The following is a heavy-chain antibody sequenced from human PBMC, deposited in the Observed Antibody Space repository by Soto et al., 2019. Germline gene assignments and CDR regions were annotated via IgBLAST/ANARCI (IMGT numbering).Heavy chain of an antibody. CDR1: GGSISSGGYY. V-gene: IGHV4-31*03. Sequence: SETLSLTCTVSGGSISSGGYYWSWIRQHPGKGLEWIGYIYYSGSTYYNPSLKSRVTISVDTSKNQFSLKLSSVTAADTAVYYCAREPTPDYAGNGWFDPWGQGTLVTSPQ. J-gene: IGHJ5*02. CDR2: IYYSGST. D-gene: IGHD4-17*01. CDR3: AREPTPDYAGNGWFDP.